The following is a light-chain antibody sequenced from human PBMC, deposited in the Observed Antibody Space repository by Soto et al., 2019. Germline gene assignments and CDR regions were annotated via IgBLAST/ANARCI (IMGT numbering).Light chain of an antibody. V-gene: IGLV1-40*01. CDR1: SSNIGTPYD. CDR2: GNT. CDR3: QSYDTSLSVWV. J-gene: IGLJ3*02. Sequence: QSVLTQPPSVSGAPGQRVTISCTGSSSNIGTPYDVHWYQQLPGTAPKLLISGNTDRPSGVPDRFSGSKSGTSASLAITGLQAEDEADYYCQSYDTSLSVWVFGGGPKLTVL.